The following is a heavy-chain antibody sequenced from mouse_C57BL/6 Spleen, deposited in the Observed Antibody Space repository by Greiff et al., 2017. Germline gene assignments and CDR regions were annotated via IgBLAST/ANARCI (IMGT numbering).Heavy chain of an antibody. J-gene: IGHJ4*01. CDR1: GYTFTSYW. Sequence: VQLQQPGAELVRPGSSVKLSCKASGYTFTSYWMDWVKQRPGQGLEWIGNIYPSDSETHYNQKFKDKATLTVDKSSSTAYMQLSSLTSEDSAVYYCARAMMTTSGGYYAMDYWGQGTSVTVSS. CDR3: ARAMMTTSGGYYAMDY. V-gene: IGHV1-61*01. D-gene: IGHD2-4*01. CDR2: IYPSDSET.